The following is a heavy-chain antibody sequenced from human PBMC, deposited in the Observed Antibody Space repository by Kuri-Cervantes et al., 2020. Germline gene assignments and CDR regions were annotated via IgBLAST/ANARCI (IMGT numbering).Heavy chain of an antibody. CDR3: TKGSGDY. Sequence: GGSLRLSCAASGFTFSSYAMSGVRQAPGKGLEWVSAISGSGGSTYYADSVKGRFTISRDNSKNTLYLQLNSLRAEDTAVFSCTKGSGDYWGQGTLVTVSS. V-gene: IGHV3-23*01. CDR1: GFTFSSYA. J-gene: IGHJ4*02. CDR2: ISGSGGST. D-gene: IGHD2-15*01.